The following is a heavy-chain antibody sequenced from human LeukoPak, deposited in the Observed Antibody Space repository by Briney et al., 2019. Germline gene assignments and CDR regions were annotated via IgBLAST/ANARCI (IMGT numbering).Heavy chain of an antibody. V-gene: IGHV4-34*01. CDR3: ARDSFPNDAFDI. J-gene: IGHJ3*02. CDR1: GFTLSDSY. CDR2: INHSGST. Sequence: PGGSLRLSCGASGFTLSDSYMSWIRQPPGKGLEWIGEINHSGSTNYNPSLKSRVTISVDTSKNQFSLKLSSVTAADTAVYYCARDSFPNDAFDIWGQGTMVTVSS. D-gene: IGHD2/OR15-2a*01.